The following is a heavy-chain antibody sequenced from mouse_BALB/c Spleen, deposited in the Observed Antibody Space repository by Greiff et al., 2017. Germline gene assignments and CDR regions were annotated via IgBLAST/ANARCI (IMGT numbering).Heavy chain of an antibody. J-gene: IGHJ3*01. D-gene: IGHD1-2*01. V-gene: IGHV14-3*02. CDR2: IDPANGNT. CDR3: ARGPLFITTATAWFAY. Sequence: VQLQQSGAELVKPGASVKLSCTASGFNIKDTYMHWVKQRPEQGLEWIGRIDPANGNTKYDPKFQGKATITADTSSNTAYLQLSSLTSEDTAVYYCARGPLFITTATAWFAYWGQGTLVTVSA. CDR1: GFNIKDTY.